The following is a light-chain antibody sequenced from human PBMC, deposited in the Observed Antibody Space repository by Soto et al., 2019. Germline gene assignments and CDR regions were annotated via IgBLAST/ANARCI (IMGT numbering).Light chain of an antibody. V-gene: IGKV1-5*03. J-gene: IGKJ4*01. Sequence: DIQMTQSPSTLSASVGDRVTITCRASQTINSWMAWYQQKPGKAPKLLIYKASSLESGVPSRFSGSGSGTEFTLTISSLQPDDFATYYCQQYNSYSPLTFGGGTKVDIK. CDR2: KAS. CDR3: QQYNSYSPLT. CDR1: QTINSW.